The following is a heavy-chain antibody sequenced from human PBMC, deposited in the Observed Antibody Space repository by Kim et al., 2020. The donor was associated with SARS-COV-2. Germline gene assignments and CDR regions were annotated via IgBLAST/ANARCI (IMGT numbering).Heavy chain of an antibody. CDR3: VRDVAGYSRSWYQFSYYYYGMDV. Sequence: ASVKVSCKASGYTFTSYYMHWVRQAPGQGLEWMGIINPSGGSTSYAQKFQGRVTMTRDTSTSTVYMELSSLRSEDTAVYYCVRDVAGYSRSWYQFSYYYYGMDVWGQGTTVTVSS. CDR2: INPSGGST. D-gene: IGHD6-13*01. CDR1: GYTFTSYY. V-gene: IGHV1-46*01. J-gene: IGHJ6*02.